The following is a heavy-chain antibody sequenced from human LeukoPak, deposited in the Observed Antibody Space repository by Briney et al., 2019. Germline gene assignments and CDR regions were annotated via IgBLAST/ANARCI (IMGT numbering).Heavy chain of an antibody. CDR3: ARGQLKRLERRAGGNWFDP. Sequence: PGRSLRLSCAASGFTFSSYAMHWVRQAPGKGLEWVAVISYDGSNKYYADSVKGRFTIYRDNSKNTLYLQMNSLRAEDTAVYYCARGQLKRLERRAGGNWFDPWGQGTLVTVSS. CDR2: ISYDGSNK. D-gene: IGHD1-1*01. J-gene: IGHJ5*02. CDR1: GFTFSSYA. V-gene: IGHV3-30*01.